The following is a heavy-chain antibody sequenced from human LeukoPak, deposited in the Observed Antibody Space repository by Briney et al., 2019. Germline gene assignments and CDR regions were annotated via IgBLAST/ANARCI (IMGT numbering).Heavy chain of an antibody. D-gene: IGHD3/OR15-3a*01. V-gene: IGHV3-23*01. Sequence: GSLRLSCAASGFTFSSYAMSWVRQAPGKGLEWVSAISGSGGSTYYADSVKGRLTIPRDNSKNTLYLQMNSLRAEDTAVYYCAKAPQSRGLGTFDYWGQGTLVTVSS. J-gene: IGHJ4*02. CDR3: AKAPQSRGLGTFDY. CDR1: GFTFSSYA. CDR2: ISGSGGST.